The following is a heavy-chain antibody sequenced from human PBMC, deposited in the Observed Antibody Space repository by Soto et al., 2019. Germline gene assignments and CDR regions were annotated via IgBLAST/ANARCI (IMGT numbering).Heavy chain of an antibody. CDR2: IYYSGST. J-gene: IGHJ4*02. D-gene: IGHD6-6*01. V-gene: IGHV4-31*03. CDR3: ARVPIAARRWYYFDY. CDR1: GGSISSGGYY. Sequence: QVQLQESGPGLVKPSQTLSLTCTVSGGSISSGGYYWSWIRQHPGKGLEWFGYIYYSGSTYYNPSLKSRVTISVDTSKNQFSLKLSSVTAADTAVYYCARVPIAARRWYYFDYWGQGTLVTVSS.